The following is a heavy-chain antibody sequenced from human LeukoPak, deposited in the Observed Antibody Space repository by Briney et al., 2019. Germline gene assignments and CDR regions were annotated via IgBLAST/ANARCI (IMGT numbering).Heavy chain of an antibody. CDR3: ATVPAAIRAVDY. Sequence: SETLSLTCTVSGGSISSGGYYWSWIRQHPGKGLEWIGYIYYSGSTYHNPSLKSRVTIAVDTSKNRFSLKLSSVTAADTAVYYCATVPAAIRAVDYWGQGTLVTVSS. CDR2: IYYSGST. J-gene: IGHJ4*02. D-gene: IGHD2-2*01. V-gene: IGHV4-31*03. CDR1: GGSISSGGYY.